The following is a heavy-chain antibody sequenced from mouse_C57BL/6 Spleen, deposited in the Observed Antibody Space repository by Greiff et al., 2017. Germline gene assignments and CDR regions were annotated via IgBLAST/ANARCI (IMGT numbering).Heavy chain of an antibody. CDR3: ARRGGGLDY. CDR1: GFTFSSYG. CDR2: ISSGGSYT. V-gene: IGHV5-6*01. Sequence: DVHLVESGGDLVKPGGSLKLSCAASGFTFSSYGMSWVRQTPDKRLEWVATISSGGSYTYYPDSVKGRFTISRDNAKNTLYLQMSSLKSEDTAMYYCARRGGGLDYWGQGTTLTVSS. J-gene: IGHJ2*01.